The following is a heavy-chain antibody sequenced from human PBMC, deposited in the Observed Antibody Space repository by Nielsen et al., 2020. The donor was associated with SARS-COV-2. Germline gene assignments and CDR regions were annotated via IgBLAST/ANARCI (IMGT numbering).Heavy chain of an antibody. CDR2: ISGYSGNT. D-gene: IGHD6-19*01. J-gene: IGHJ4*02. CDR3: ARYFESSAAYLYYFDY. Sequence: ASVKVSCKASGYTFTSFGISWVRQAPGQGLEWMGWISGYSGNTNYAHKFQGRVTVTTDTSTSTVYLELRSLRSDDTAVYYCARYFESSAAYLYYFDYWGQGTLVTVSS. V-gene: IGHV1-18*01. CDR1: GYTFTSFG.